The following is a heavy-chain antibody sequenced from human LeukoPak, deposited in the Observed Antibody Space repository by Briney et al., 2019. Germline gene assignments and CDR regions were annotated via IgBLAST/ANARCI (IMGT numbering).Heavy chain of an antibody. D-gene: IGHD2-21*01. CDR3: ARDLDWLIYDY. J-gene: IGHJ4*02. V-gene: IGHV3-74*01. CDR1: GFTFSSYN. Sequence: GESLRLSCEDSGFTFSSYNMHWVRQAPGEGLMWVARINDDATDTRYAESVKGRFTIFGDNAKNMLYLQMNSLRAGDTAVYYCARDLDWLIYDYWGQGSLVAVSS. CDR2: INDDATDT.